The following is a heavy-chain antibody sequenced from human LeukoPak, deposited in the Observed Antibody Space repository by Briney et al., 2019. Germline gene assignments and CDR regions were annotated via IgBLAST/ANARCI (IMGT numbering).Heavy chain of an antibody. V-gene: IGHV3-21*01. CDR2: ISSSSSYI. D-gene: IGHD1-26*01. J-gene: IGHJ3*02. CDR3: AREWEEAFDI. Sequence: GGSLRLSCAASGFTFSSYSMNWVRQAPGKGLEWVSSISSSSSYIYYADSVKGRFTISRDNAKNSLSLQMNSLRAEDTAVYYCAREWEEAFDIWGQGTMVTVSS. CDR1: GFTFSSYS.